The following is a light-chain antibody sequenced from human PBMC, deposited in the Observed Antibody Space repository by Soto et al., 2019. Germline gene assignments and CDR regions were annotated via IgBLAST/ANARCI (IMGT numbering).Light chain of an antibody. CDR3: TSYTRSSTYV. V-gene: IGLV2-14*03. CDR1: SSDIGAYNY. Sequence: VLTQPASVSGSPGQSITISCTGTSSDIGAYNYVSWYQQHPGKAPKLMIYDVNNRPSGVSNRFSGSKSGNTASLTISGLQAEDEADYFCTSYTRSSTYVFGTGTKVTVL. CDR2: DVN. J-gene: IGLJ1*01.